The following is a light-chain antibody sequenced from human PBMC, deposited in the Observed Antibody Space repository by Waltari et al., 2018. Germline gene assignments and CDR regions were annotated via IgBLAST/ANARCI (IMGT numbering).Light chain of an antibody. J-gene: IGLJ2*01. CDR3: ATWGTGLEAGV. Sequence: SLLAQPPSVSAAPGQKVTISCSGSSSNIGNNYVSWYQQLPGTGPKLLIYDNDKRPSGVPDRFSGSKSGTSATLGITGLQTGDEADYYCATWGTGLEAGVFGGGTTLTVL. CDR1: SSNIGNNY. V-gene: IGLV1-51*01. CDR2: DND.